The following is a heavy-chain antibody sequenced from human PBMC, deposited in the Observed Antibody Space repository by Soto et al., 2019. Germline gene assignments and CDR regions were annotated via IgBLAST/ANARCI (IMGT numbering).Heavy chain of an antibody. Sequence: PGGALRLTCAASGFTFSIDSMNWVRQAPGKGLEWVSYISSSSSTIYYADSVKGRLTISRDNAKNSLYLQMNSLRAEDTAVYYCAAPNVRGYSYGLWYWGQGTLVTVSS. CDR2: ISSSSSTI. V-gene: IGHV3-48*01. J-gene: IGHJ4*02. CDR1: GFTFSIDS. D-gene: IGHD5-18*01. CDR3: AAPNVRGYSYGLWY.